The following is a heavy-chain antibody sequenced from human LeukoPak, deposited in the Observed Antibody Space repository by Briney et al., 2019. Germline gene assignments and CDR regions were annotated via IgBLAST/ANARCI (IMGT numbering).Heavy chain of an antibody. V-gene: IGHV4-34*01. CDR3: ARGPIVVVNRFFDY. J-gene: IGHJ4*02. CDR1: GGSFRVYH. Sequence: SETLSLTCTVYGGSFRVYHWTWIRQSPGKGLEWIGEINHTGSTNYTPSLKRRVNISVDTSKRQFSLRLNSLAAADTAMYYCARGPIVVVNRFFDYWGQGTLVTVSS. D-gene: IGHD2-21*01. CDR2: INHTGST.